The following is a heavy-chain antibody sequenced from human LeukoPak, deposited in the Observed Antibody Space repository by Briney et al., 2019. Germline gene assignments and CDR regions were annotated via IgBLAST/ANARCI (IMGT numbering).Heavy chain of an antibody. Sequence: GASVKVSCKASGYTFTGYYMHWVRQAPGQGLEWMGWINPNSGGTNYAQKFQGRVTMTRDTSISTAYMELSSLRSDDTAVYYCARRGPHCSGSSCYGTFDYWGQGTLVTVSS. CDR2: INPNSGGT. J-gene: IGHJ4*02. V-gene: IGHV1-2*02. D-gene: IGHD2-15*01. CDR1: GYTFTGYY. CDR3: ARRGPHCSGSSCYGTFDY.